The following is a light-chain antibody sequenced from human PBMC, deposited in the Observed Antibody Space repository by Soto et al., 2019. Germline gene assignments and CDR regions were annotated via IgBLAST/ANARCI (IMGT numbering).Light chain of an antibody. CDR3: QQRSTWLT. CDR2: DAS. CDR1: QSVSSY. V-gene: IGKV3-11*01. J-gene: IGKJ4*01. Sequence: EIVLTQSPATLSLSPGERATLSCRASQSVSSYLAWYQQKPGHAPRLLIYDASNRATGIPARFSGSGSGTDFTLTISSQEPEDFAVYYCQQRSTWLTFGGGTKVAIK.